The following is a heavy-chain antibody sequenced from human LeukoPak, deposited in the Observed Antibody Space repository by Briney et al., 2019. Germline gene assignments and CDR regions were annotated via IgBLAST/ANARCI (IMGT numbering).Heavy chain of an antibody. J-gene: IGHJ4*02. Sequence: GASVKVPCKASGYTFTTYDINWVRQATGQGLEWLGWMNPNSGNTGYAQKFQGRVTVTRNISITTAYMELTNLRSEDTAVYYCARVAGICGGDSYRLLYWARGPLVTVSS. CDR2: MNPNSGNT. D-gene: IGHD2-21*01. CDR1: GYTFTTYD. CDR3: ARVAGICGGDSYRLLY. V-gene: IGHV1-8*01.